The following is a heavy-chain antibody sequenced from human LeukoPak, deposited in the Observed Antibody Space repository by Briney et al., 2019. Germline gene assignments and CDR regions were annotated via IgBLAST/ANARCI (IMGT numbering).Heavy chain of an antibody. V-gene: IGHV4-4*07. J-gene: IGHJ5*02. CDR2: IYNGGVI. CDR3: ARDSGTTGEVKFDP. D-gene: IGHD3-10*01. Sequence: PSETLSLTCTVSGGSISSYYWSWIRQPAGKGLEWIGRIYNGGVITYNPSLKSRVTMSIDTSNNQFSLRLRFVTAADTAVYYCARDSGTTGEVKFDPWGQGTLVTVSS. CDR1: GGSISSYY.